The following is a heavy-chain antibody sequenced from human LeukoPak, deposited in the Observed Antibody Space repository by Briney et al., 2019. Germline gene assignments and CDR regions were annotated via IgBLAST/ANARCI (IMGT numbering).Heavy chain of an antibody. Sequence: ASVKASCKASGYTFTSYYMHWVRQAPGQGLEWMGIINPSGGSTSYAQKFQGRVTMTRDMSTSTVYMELSSLRSEDTAVYYCARRADSYDSSGLSLYDAFDIWGQGTMVTVSS. D-gene: IGHD3-22*01. CDR2: INPSGGST. CDR1: GYTFTSYY. J-gene: IGHJ3*02. V-gene: IGHV1-46*01. CDR3: ARRADSYDSSGLSLYDAFDI.